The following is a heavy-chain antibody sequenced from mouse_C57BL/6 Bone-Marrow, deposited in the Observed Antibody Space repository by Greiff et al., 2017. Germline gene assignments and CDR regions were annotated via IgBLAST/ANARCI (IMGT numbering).Heavy chain of an antibody. Sequence: VKLQQPGAELVRPGTSVKLSCKASGYTFTSYWMHWVKQRPGQGLEWIGVIDPSDSYTNYNQKFKGKATLTVDTSSSTAYMQRSSLTSEDSAVYYCARWATVVATVDYWGQGTTLTVAS. CDR1: GYTFTSYW. J-gene: IGHJ2*01. D-gene: IGHD1-1*01. V-gene: IGHV1-59*01. CDR3: ARWATVVATVDY. CDR2: IDPSDSYT.